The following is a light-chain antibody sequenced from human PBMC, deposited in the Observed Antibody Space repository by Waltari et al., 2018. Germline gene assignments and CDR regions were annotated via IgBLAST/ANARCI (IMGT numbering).Light chain of an antibody. Sequence: SYELTHPPSVPVSPGQPAGITSSGAEIPKHSAFWYRQKPVQAPELLIYKHTERPSGIPERVAASSSGTTVTLTIAGVQPEDEADYYCQSADSTSTYWVFGGGTKLTV. CDR1: EIPKHS. CDR3: QSADSTSTYWV. J-gene: IGLJ2*01. CDR2: KHT. V-gene: IGLV3-25*03.